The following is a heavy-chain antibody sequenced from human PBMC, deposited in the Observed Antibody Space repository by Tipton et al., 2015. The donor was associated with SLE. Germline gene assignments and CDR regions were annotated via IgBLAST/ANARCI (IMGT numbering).Heavy chain of an antibody. CDR2: INHSGST. J-gene: IGHJ4*02. V-gene: IGHV4-34*01. CDR3: ARGPSSGWYSGSPLFYFDY. CDR1: GGSFSGYY. D-gene: IGHD6-19*01. Sequence: TLSLTCAVYGGSFSGYYWSWIRQPPGKGLEWIGEINHSGSTNYNPSLKSRVTISVDTSKNQFSLKLSSVTAADTAVYYCARGPSSGWYSGSPLFYFDYWGQGTLVTVSS.